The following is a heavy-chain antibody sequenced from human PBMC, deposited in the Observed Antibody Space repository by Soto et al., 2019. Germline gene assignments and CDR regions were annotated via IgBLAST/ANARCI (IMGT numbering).Heavy chain of an antibody. V-gene: IGHV1-69*01. CDR2: IIPIFGTA. CDR3: ARVAEGSVAVTAMIWFDP. Sequence: QVQLVQSGAEVKKPGSSVKVSCKASGGTFSSYAISWVRQAPGQGLEWMGGIIPIFGTANYAQKFQGRVTITADESTITAYMELSSLRSEDTAVYYCARVAEGSVAVTAMIWFDPWGQGTLVTVSS. CDR1: GGTFSSYA. J-gene: IGHJ5*02. D-gene: IGHD2-21*02.